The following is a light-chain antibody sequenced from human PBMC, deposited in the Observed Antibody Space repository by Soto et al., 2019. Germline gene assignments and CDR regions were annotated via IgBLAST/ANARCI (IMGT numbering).Light chain of an antibody. CDR2: GAA. J-gene: IGKJ2*01. CDR3: QQYNSWQDMYT. CDR1: RSVGTT. V-gene: IGKV3-15*01. Sequence: EMVMTQSPATLSVSPGERVILSCRASRSVGTTLAWYQQKPGQAPRLLIYGAATMATGIPARLSGSGSGTYVPLGISRLQCEDFAVYYGQQYNSWQDMYTFGQGTQLQIK.